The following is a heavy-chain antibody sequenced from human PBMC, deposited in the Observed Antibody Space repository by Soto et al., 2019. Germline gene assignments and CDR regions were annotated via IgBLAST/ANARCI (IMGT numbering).Heavy chain of an antibody. J-gene: IGHJ6*02. CDR2: IYYSGST. V-gene: IGHV4-61*01. Sequence: SETLSLTXTVSGGSVSSGSYYWSWIRQPPGKGLEWIGYIYYSGSTNYNPSLKSRVTISVDTSKNQFSLKLSSVTAADTAVYYCARDNLGYYYGMDVWGQGTTVTVSS. CDR1: GGSVSSGSYY. CDR3: ARDNLGYYYGMDV.